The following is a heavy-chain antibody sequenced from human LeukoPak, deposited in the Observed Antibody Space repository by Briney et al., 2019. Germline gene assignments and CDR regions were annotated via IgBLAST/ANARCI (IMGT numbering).Heavy chain of an antibody. D-gene: IGHD1-26*01. V-gene: IGHV3-23*01. Sequence: GGSPRLSCAASGFTFSNYAMSWVRQAPGKGLEWVSGIGSLSIGSYYADSVKGRFTISRDNSKNTLYLQMSSLRAEDTAIYYCAKKGLVGTTDLRAFDYWGQGTLVTVSS. CDR3: AKKGLVGTTDLRAFDY. J-gene: IGHJ4*02. CDR1: GFTFSNYA. CDR2: IGSLSIGS.